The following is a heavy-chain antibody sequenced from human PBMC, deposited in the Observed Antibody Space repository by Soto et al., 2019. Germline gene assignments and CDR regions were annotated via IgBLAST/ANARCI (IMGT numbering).Heavy chain of an antibody. Sequence: EVQLVESGGGLVQPGGSLRLSCAASGFTFSSYWMHWVRQAPGKGLVWVSRINSDGSSTNYADSVKGQFTISRDNAKNTLYLQMKSLRAEDTAVFYRERGASGSYRLDYWGQGTLVTVSS. CDR3: ERGASGSYRLDY. CDR1: GFTFSSYW. V-gene: IGHV3-74*01. D-gene: IGHD3-10*01. J-gene: IGHJ4*02. CDR2: INSDGSST.